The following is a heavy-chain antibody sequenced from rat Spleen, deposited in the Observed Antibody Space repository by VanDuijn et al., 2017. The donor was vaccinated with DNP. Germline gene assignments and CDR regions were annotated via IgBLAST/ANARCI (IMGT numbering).Heavy chain of an antibody. V-gene: IGHV5-25*01. CDR3: ARPYYGYNAYFDY. Sequence: EVQLVESGGGLVQPGRSLKLSCAASGFTFSDYYMAWVRQAPKKGLEWIASITGGSGTTSYPDSVKGRFTISRDNAKSTQYLQMDSLRSEDTATYYGARPYYGYNAYFDYWGQGVMVTVSS. J-gene: IGHJ2*01. CDR2: ITGGSGTT. D-gene: IGHD1-9*01. CDR1: GFTFSDYY.